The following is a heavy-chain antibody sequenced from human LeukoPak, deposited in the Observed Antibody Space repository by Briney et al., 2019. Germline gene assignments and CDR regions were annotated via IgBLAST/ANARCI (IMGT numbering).Heavy chain of an antibody. CDR2: INPNSGGT. CDR3: ARGYCSSTSCRRPYYYGMDV. J-gene: IGHJ6*02. CDR1: GYTFTGYY. D-gene: IGHD2-2*01. V-gene: IGHV1-2*02. Sequence: ASVKVSCKASGYTFTGYYMHWVRQAPGQGLEWMGWINPNSGGTNYAQKFQGRVTITRDTSISTAYMELSRLRSDDTAVYYCARGYCSSTSCRRPYYYGMDVWGQGTTVTVSS.